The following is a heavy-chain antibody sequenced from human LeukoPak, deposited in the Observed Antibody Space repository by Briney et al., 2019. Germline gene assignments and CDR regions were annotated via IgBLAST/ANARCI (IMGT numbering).Heavy chain of an antibody. Sequence: SETLSLTCTVSGGSIRSSYYYWGWIRQPPGKGLEWIGSIYDSGSTNYNPSLKSRVTISVDTSKNHFSLKLSSVTAADAAVYYCAREGKWLVPSPIDYWGQGTLVTVSS. V-gene: IGHV4-39*07. J-gene: IGHJ4*02. CDR1: GGSIRSSYYY. CDR2: IYDSGST. D-gene: IGHD6-19*01. CDR3: AREGKWLVPSPIDY.